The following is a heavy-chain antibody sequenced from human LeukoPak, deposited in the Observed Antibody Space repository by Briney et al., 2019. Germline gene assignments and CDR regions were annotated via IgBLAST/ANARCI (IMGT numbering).Heavy chain of an antibody. Sequence: ASVKVSCKASGYTFTGYYMHWVRQAPGQGLEWMGWINPNSGGTNYAQKFQGRVTMTRDTSISTAYMELSRLRSDDTAVYYCATGGIIAAAHNWFDPWGQGTLVTVSS. CDR2: INPNSGGT. CDR1: GYTFTGYY. CDR3: ATGGIIAAAHNWFDP. J-gene: IGHJ5*02. D-gene: IGHD6-13*01. V-gene: IGHV1-2*02.